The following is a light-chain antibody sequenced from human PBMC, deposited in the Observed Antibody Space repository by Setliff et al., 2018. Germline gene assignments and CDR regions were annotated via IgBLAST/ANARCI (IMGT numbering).Light chain of an antibody. CDR2: GTS. Sequence: TLSVSPGEGATLSCRASQSVSSNLAWYQQKPGQAPRLLIYGTSTSATGIPARFSGSGSGTDFTLTISSLQSEDFAIYYCQQYNDRPLTFGGGTKVDIK. V-gene: IGKV3-15*01. J-gene: IGKJ4*01. CDR1: QSVSSN. CDR3: QQYNDRPLT.